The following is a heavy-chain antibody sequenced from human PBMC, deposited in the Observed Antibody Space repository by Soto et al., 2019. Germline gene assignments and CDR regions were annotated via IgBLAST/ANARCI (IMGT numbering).Heavy chain of an antibody. D-gene: IGHD5-12*01. J-gene: IGHJ6*02. CDR2: ISSDGRNK. CDR1: EFTFSSYA. CDR3: AKVLRLHGSLYGLAL. Sequence: QVQLVESGGGVVQPGRSLRLSCAASEFTFSSYAMHWVRQAPGKGLEWVAVISSDGRNKYYADSVKGRFTISRDNSDNTLYLQMNSLKAEDTAVYYYAKVLRLHGSLYGLALWGQGTTVSVSS. V-gene: IGHV3-30*18.